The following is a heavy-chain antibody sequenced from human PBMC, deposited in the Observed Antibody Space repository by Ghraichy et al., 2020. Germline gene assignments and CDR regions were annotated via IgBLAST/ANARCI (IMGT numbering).Heavy chain of an antibody. CDR3: AHFLGTGHPFDY. V-gene: IGHV3-49*03. CDR2: IRSKIYGGTA. D-gene: IGHD3/OR15-3a*01. Sequence: SCSASGFTFGDHAVSWFRQAPGKGLEWVSFIRSKIYGGTAEYAASVRGRFTISRDDSKSIAYLQMNSLKTEDTAVYYCAHFLGTGHPFDYWGQGTLVTVSS. CDR1: GFTFGDHA. J-gene: IGHJ4*02.